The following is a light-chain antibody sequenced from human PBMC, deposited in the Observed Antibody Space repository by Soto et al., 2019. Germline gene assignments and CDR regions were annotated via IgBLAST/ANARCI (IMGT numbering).Light chain of an antibody. CDR1: QSVSSSY. J-gene: IGKJ4*01. Sequence: EIVLTQSPGTLSLSPGERGTLSCRASQSVSSSYLAWYQQKPGQAPSLLMYGTSTRATGTPDRFSGSASGTDFTLTISSLEPEDVAVYYCQQANSFPFTFGGGTKVDIK. CDR2: GTS. V-gene: IGKV3-20*01. CDR3: QQANSFPFT.